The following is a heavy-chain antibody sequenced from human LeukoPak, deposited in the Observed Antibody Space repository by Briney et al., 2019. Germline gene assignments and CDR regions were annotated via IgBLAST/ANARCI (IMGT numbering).Heavy chain of an antibody. V-gene: IGHV4-59*01. CDR3: ARGRPVRGVDY. CDR1: GGSLSGYY. J-gene: IGHJ4*02. D-gene: IGHD3-10*01. Sequence: SETLSLTCGVYGGSLSGYYWSWIRQPPGKGLEWIGYIYYSGSTNYNPSLKSRVTISVDTSKNQFSLKLSSVTAADTAVYYCARGRPVRGVDYWGQGILVTVTS. CDR2: IYYSGST.